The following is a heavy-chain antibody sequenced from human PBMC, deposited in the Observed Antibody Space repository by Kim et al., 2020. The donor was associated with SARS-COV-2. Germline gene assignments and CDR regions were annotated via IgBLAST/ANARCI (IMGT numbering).Heavy chain of an antibody. D-gene: IGHD3-10*01. CDR2: FDPEDGET. Sequence: ASVKVSCKVSGYTLTELSMHWVRQAPGKGLEWMGGFDPEDGETIYAQKFQGRVTMTEDTSTDTAYMELSSLRSEDTAVYYCATSPYYYGSGSYRFGSIDYWGQGTLVTVSS. CDR3: ATSPYYYGSGSYRFGSIDY. J-gene: IGHJ4*02. V-gene: IGHV1-24*01. CDR1: GYTLTELS.